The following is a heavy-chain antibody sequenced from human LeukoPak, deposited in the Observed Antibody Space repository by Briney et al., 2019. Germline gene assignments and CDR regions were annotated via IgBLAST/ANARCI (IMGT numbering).Heavy chain of an antibody. Sequence: SETLSLTCAVYGGSFSGYYWSWIRQPPGKGLEWIGEINHSGSTNYNPSLKSRVTIPVDTSKNQFSLKLSSVTAADTAVYYCARGGYARGDYWGQGTLVTVSS. CDR1: GGSFSGYY. CDR3: ARGGYARGDY. CDR2: INHSGST. V-gene: IGHV4-34*01. D-gene: IGHD2-2*01. J-gene: IGHJ4*02.